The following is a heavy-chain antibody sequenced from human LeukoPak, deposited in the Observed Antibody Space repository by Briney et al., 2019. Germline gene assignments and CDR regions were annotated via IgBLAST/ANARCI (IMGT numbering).Heavy chain of an antibody. V-gene: IGHV3-30*02. Sequence: PGGSLRLSCAASELTFSTYGIHWVRQAPGKGLEWVAFIRFDGTTKYYADSVKGRFTISRDNSENALYLQMNSLRAEDTAVYYCATYYFDTTGYYRYFDYWGQGTLVTVSS. J-gene: IGHJ4*02. CDR1: ELTFSTYG. D-gene: IGHD3-22*01. CDR2: IRFDGTTK. CDR3: ATYYFDTTGYYRYFDY.